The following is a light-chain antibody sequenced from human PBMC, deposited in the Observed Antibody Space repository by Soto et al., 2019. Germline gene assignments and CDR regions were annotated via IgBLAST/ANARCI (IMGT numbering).Light chain of an antibody. V-gene: IGKV3-20*01. CDR2: VAS. J-gene: IGKJ1*01. Sequence: SVLTQSPGTVSLSPGERATRPXRPSTSVSRSYIGWYQHQPRXAPKPXMYVASIMAAGGPDRFRASGSGTQFALTISRVEPADFRVYYCHHHETFGQGTKVDI. CDR1: TSVSRSY. CDR3: HHHET.